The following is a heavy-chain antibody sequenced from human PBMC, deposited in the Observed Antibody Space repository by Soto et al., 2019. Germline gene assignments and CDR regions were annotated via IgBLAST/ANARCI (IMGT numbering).Heavy chain of an antibody. Sequence: PSETLSLTCTVPGGSISSSSYYWGWIRQPPGKGLEWIGSIYYSGSTYYNPSLKSRVTISVDTSKNQFSLKLSSVTAADTAVYYCARQAVLRFLEWLSGGDYYYYGMDVWGQGTTVTVS. D-gene: IGHD3-3*01. J-gene: IGHJ6*02. CDR1: GGSISSSSYY. CDR2: IYYSGST. CDR3: ARQAVLRFLEWLSGGDYYYYGMDV. V-gene: IGHV4-39*01.